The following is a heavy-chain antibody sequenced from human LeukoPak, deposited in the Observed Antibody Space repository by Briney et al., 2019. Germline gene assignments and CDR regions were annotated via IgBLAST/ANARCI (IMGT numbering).Heavy chain of an antibody. CDR1: GFTFSSYS. CDR3: AKRSAYYDSRGYYFPFEY. D-gene: IGHD3-22*01. J-gene: IGHJ4*02. V-gene: IGHV3-21*04. Sequence: GGSLRLSCAASGFTFSSYSMNWVRQAPGKGLEWVSSISSGSSYIYYADSMKGRFTISRDNAKNSLYLQMNSLRAEDTAVYYCAKRSAYYDSRGYYFPFEYWGQGTLVTVSS. CDR2: ISSGSSYI.